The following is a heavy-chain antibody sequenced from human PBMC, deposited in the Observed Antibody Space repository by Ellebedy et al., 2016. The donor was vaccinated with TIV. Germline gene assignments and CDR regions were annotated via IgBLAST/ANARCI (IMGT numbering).Heavy chain of an antibody. CDR2: IKEDGSEK. CDR1: GFTFSNAW. Sequence: GGSLRLSXSASGFTFSNAWMNWVRQAPGKGLEWVASIKEDGSEKSYVDSVKGRFTISRDNAKNSLYLQMNSLRAEDTAVYYCAKGRATAAYWGQGTLVTVSS. D-gene: IGHD6-13*01. CDR3: AKGRATAAY. V-gene: IGHV3-7*01. J-gene: IGHJ4*02.